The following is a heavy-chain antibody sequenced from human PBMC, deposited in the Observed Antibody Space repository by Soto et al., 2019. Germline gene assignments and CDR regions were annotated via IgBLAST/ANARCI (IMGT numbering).Heavy chain of an antibody. Sequence: ASVKVSCKTSGYSLTTYGISWVRQAPGQGLEWMGWISAYNGNTNYAQRLQDRVTMTTDTSTGTAYMELRSLRSDDTAVYYCAREGPAPYYYHGMDVWGQGSTVTVSS. V-gene: IGHV1-18*01. CDR1: GYSLTTYG. J-gene: IGHJ6*02. CDR3: AREGPAPYYYHGMDV. CDR2: ISAYNGNT.